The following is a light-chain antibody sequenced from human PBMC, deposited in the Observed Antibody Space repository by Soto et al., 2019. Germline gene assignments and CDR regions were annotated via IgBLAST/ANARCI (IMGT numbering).Light chain of an antibody. CDR3: QQRSNWPLT. J-gene: IGKJ3*01. CDR1: QSVSRH. V-gene: IGKV3-11*01. Sequence: EIVLTQSPATLSLSPGERATLSCRASQSVSRHLAWYQQKPGQAPRLLIYDASNRATGIPARFSGSGSGTDFTLTISSLEPEDFAVYYCQQRSNWPLTFGPGTKVDIK. CDR2: DAS.